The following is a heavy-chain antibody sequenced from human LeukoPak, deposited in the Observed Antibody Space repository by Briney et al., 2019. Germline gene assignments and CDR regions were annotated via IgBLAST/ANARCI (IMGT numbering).Heavy chain of an antibody. CDR1: GFSFSTHA. J-gene: IGHJ4*02. CDR3: AKDQGQAVVPRRFDY. CDR2: IYCSGGNT. Sequence: PGGSLRLSCAASGFSFSTHAMSWVRQAPGKGLERVSTIYCSGGNTYSADSVKGRFTISRDNAKNMLYLQMNSLRAEDTAIYYCAKDQGQAVVPRRFDYWGQGTLVTVSS. D-gene: IGHD4-23*01. V-gene: IGHV3-23*01.